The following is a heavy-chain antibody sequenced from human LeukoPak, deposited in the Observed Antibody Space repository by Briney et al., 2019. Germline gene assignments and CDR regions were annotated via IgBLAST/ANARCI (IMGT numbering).Heavy chain of an antibody. CDR3: TTGHNSSRALVVY. CDR1: GFAFTNAW. V-gene: IGHV3-15*01. CDR2: IKPKTDGGTT. J-gene: IGHJ4*02. D-gene: IGHD6-13*01. Sequence: GGSLRLSCAASGFAFTNAWMSWVSQAPGKGLEWIGRIKPKTDGGTTDYAAPVKGRFTISRDDSKEALYLQVNSLTTEDTAMYYCTTGHNSSRALVVYWGQGTLVTVSS.